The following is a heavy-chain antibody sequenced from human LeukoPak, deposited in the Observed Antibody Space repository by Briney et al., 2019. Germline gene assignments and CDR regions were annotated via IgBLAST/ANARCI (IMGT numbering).Heavy chain of an antibody. CDR1: GFAVSTNY. CDR2: IYSGGFT. Sequence: GGSLRLSCAASGFAVSTNYMNWVRQAPGKGLEWVSVIYSGGFTKYADSVKGRFTISRDNSKNTVYLQINSLRAEDTAVYYCAKYCSTPNNCMDVWGQGTSVTVSS. V-gene: IGHV3-66*01. CDR3: AKYCSTPNNCMDV. J-gene: IGHJ6*02. D-gene: IGHD2-2*01.